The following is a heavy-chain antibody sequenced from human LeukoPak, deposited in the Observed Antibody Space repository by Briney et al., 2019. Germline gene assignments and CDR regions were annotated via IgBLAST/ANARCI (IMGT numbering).Heavy chain of an antibody. CDR3: AREINKLRFLEWPPWDLSSDP. Sequence: PGGSLRLSCAASGFTFSDYYMSWIRQAPGKGLEWVSYISSSGSTIYYADSVKGRFTISRDNAKNSLYLQMNSLRAEDTAVYYCAREINKLRFLEWPPWDLSSDPWGQGTLVTVSS. V-gene: IGHV3-11*01. CDR1: GFTFSDYY. D-gene: IGHD3-3*01. J-gene: IGHJ5*02. CDR2: ISSSGSTI.